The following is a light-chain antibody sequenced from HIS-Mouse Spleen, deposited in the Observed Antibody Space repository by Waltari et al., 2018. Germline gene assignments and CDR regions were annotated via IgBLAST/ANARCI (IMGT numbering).Light chain of an antibody. J-gene: IGLJ2*01. CDR3: QVWDSSSDHVV. CDR2: EGS. CDR1: SSDVGSYNL. Sequence: QSALTQPASVSGSPGQSITISCTGTSSDVGSYNLVSWYQQHPGKAPKLMIYEGSKRPSVVSNRFSGSKSGNTATLTISRVEAGDEADYYCQVWDSSSDHVVFGGGTKLTVL. V-gene: IGLV2-14*02.